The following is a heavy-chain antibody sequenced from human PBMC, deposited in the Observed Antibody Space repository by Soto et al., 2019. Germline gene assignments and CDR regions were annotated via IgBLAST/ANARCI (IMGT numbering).Heavy chain of an antibody. Sequence: GRSLRLSCAASGFTFSSYWMHWVRQAPGKGLVWVSRINSDGSSTSYADSVKGRFTISRDNAKNTLYLQMNSLRAEDTVLYYSVRPPLRGGGRRGVYYICFQGT. CDR3: VRPPLRGGGRRGVYYI. CDR1: GFTFSSYW. V-gene: IGHV3-74*01. J-gene: IGHJ3*02. CDR2: INSDGSST. D-gene: IGHD3-22*01.